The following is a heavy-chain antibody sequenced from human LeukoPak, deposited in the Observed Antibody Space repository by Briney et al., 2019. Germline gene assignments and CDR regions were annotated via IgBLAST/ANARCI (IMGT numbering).Heavy chain of an antibody. D-gene: IGHD6-13*01. CDR1: GFTFSSYA. CDR3: ARLTADGRLYFVD. J-gene: IGHJ4*02. Sequence: PGGSLRLSCAASGFTFSSYAMSWVRQAPGKGLEWVSTLYNTGNTYYANSVKGRCSISRYNSKSTLFLQMNSLRAEDTGVYYCARLTADGRLYFVDWGPGTLVTVSS. CDR2: LYNTGNT. V-gene: IGHV3-23*05.